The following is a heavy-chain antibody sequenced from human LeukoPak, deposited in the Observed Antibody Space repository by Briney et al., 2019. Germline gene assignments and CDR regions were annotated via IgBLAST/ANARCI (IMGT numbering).Heavy chain of an antibody. V-gene: IGHV3-33*06. Sequence: GGSLRLSCAASGFTFSSYGMHWVRQAPGKGLEWVAVIWYDGSNKYYADSVKGRFTISRDNSKNTLYLQMNSLRAEDTAVYYCAKIFGVVMLTEFDYWGQGTVVTVSS. CDR1: GFTFSSYG. CDR2: IWYDGSNK. CDR3: AKIFGVVMLTEFDY. J-gene: IGHJ4*02. D-gene: IGHD3-3*01.